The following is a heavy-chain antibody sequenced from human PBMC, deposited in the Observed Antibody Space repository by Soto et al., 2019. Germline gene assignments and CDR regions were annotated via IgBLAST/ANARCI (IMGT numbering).Heavy chain of an antibody. CDR3: AKIGGLRKDTEYYFDY. V-gene: IGHV3-23*01. Sequence: GGSLRLSCAASGFTFSSYAMSWVRQAPGKGLEWVSAISGSGGSTYYADSVKGRFTISRDNSKNTLYLQMNSLRAEDTAVYYCAKIGGLRKDTEYYFDYWGQGTLVTVSS. CDR1: GFTFSSYA. D-gene: IGHD3-16*01. J-gene: IGHJ4*02. CDR2: ISGSGGST.